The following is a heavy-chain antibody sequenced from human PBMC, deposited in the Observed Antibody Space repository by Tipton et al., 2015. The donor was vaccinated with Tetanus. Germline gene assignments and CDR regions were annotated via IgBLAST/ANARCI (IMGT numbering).Heavy chain of an antibody. CDR1: GDSMSPYY. D-gene: IGHD5-18*01. J-gene: IGHJ4*02. CDR3: VRGRGLGAYSFGFEY. V-gene: IGHV4-59*12. Sequence: TLSLTCTISGDSMSPYYWGWLRQPPGKGLEWIGYIYQTDSTYYSPSLRSRLTISINRSKNQFSLKLTSVTAADTAVYYCVRGRGLGAYSFGFEYWGRGTHVSVSS. CDR2: IYQTDST.